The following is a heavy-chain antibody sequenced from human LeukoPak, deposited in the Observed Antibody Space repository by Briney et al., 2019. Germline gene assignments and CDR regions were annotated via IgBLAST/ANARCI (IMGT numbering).Heavy chain of an antibody. CDR3: ARGTNYYDSSGHYSDAFDI. J-gene: IGHJ3*02. V-gene: IGHV4-34*01. Sequence: AETLSLTCAVYGGSFSGYYWSWIRQPPGKGLEWIGEINHSGSTNYNPSLKSRVTISVDTSKNQFYLKLSSLTAADTAVYYCARGTNYYDSSGHYSDAFDIWGQGTMVTVSS. D-gene: IGHD3-22*01. CDR2: INHSGST. CDR1: GGSFSGYY.